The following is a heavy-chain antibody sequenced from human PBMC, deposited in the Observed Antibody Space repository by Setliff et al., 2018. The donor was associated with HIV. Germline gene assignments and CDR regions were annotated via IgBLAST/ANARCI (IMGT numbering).Heavy chain of an antibody. Sequence: SETLSLTCTVSGVSISNGDHYWNWIRQHPGKGLEWIGYIYYTGTTYYNPSLKSRVTISVDTSKNQFSLKLNTVTAADTAIYYCVLLEVPFIEGIAPPLWGQGSLVTVSS. J-gene: IGHJ4*02. D-gene: IGHD2-15*01. CDR3: VLLEVPFIEGIAPPL. CDR2: IYYTGTT. V-gene: IGHV4-31*08. CDR1: GVSISNGDHY.